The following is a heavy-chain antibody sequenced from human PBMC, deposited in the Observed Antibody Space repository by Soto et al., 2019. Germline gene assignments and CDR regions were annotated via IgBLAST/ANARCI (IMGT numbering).Heavy chain of an antibody. CDR3: ASAGITIFGVVIIGPDYYYGMDV. CDR1: GFTFSSYS. Sequence: PGGSLRLSCAASGFTFSSYSMNWVRQAPGKGLEWVSSISSSSYIYYADSVKGRFTISRDNAKNSLYLQMNSLRAEDTAVYYCASAGITIFGVVIIGPDYYYGMDVWGQGTTVTVSS. J-gene: IGHJ6*02. CDR2: ISSSSYI. D-gene: IGHD3-3*01. V-gene: IGHV3-21*01.